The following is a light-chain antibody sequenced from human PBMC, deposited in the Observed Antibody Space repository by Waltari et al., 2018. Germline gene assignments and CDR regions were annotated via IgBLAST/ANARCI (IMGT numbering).Light chain of an antibody. Sequence: DIVLTQSLATLSLSPGERATLSCRASQGVSSYLAWYQQRPGQAPRLLIYSAANRATGIPARFSGSGSGTDFTLTISSLEPEDFAVYYCQQRSDWPRTFGQGTKVEIK. CDR1: QGVSSY. CDR3: QQRSDWPRT. J-gene: IGKJ1*01. CDR2: SAA. V-gene: IGKV3-11*01.